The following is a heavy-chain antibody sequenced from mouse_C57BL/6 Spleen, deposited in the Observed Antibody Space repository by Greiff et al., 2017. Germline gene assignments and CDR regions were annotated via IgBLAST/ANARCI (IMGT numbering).Heavy chain of an antibody. CDR2: IYPGSGNT. CDR3: ARESPYGNPCAY. D-gene: IGHD2-10*02. Sequence: QVQLQQSGAELVRPGASVKLSCKASGYTFTDYYINWVKQRPGQGLEWIARIYPGSGNTYYNETFKGKATLTAEKSSSTAYMQLSSLTSEDSAVYICARESPYGNPCAYWGQGTLVTVSA. CDR1: GYTFTDYY. J-gene: IGHJ3*01. V-gene: IGHV1-76*01.